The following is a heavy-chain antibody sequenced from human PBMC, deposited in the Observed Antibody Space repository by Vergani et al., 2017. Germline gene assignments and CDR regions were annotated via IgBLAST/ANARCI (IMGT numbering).Heavy chain of an antibody. CDR2: IHTGGST. Sequence: QVKLQESGPGLLKPSQTLSLTCTVSGESIRSGCHYWSWIRQPAGKGPEWIGHIHTGGSTDLNPSFKSRVSISVDTSKSQFSLKLNSVTVSDTSVYYCARSRPYCTSGSCPAIWGQGTLVPVSS. J-gene: IGHJ4*02. CDR1: GESIRSGCHY. CDR3: ARSRPYCTSGSCPAI. V-gene: IGHV4-61*02. D-gene: IGHD2-15*01.